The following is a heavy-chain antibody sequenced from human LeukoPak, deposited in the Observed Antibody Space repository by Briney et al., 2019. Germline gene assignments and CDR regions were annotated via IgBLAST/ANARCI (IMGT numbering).Heavy chain of an antibody. CDR1: GGSISSYY. CDR3: ARDGGSGAYYYYYGMDV. Sequence: SETLSLTCTVSGGSISSYYWSWIRQPAGKGLEWIGRIYTSGSTNYNPSLKSRVTMSVDTSKNQFSLKLSSVTAADTAVYYCARDGGSGAYYYYYGMDVWGQGTMVTVSS. J-gene: IGHJ6*02. CDR2: IYTSGST. V-gene: IGHV4-4*07. D-gene: IGHD3-10*01.